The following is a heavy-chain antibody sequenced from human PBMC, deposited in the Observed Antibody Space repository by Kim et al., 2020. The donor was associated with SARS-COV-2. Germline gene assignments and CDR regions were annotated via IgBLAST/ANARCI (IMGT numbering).Heavy chain of an antibody. J-gene: IGHJ5*02. CDR1: GGSISSGDYY. CDR3: ARKLTVYNWFDP. Sequence: SETLSLTCTVSGGSISSGDYYWSWIRQPPGKGLEWIGYIYYSGSTYYNPSLKSRVTISVDTSKNQFSLKLSSVTAADTAVYYCARKLTVYNWFDPWGQGTLVTVSS. V-gene: IGHV4-30-4*01. CDR2: IYYSGST. D-gene: IGHD4-17*01.